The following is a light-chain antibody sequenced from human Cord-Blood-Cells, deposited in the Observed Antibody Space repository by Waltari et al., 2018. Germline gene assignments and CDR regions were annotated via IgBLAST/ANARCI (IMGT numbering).Light chain of an antibody. CDR3: QQYYSYPIT. CDR2: AAS. J-gene: IGKJ5*01. Sequence: AIRMTQSPSSFSASTGDRVTITFRASQGISSYLACYQQKPGKAPKLLIYAASTLQSGVPSRFSGSGSGTDFTLTISCLQSEDFATYYCQQYYSYPITFGQGTRLEIK. CDR1: QGISSY. V-gene: IGKV1-8*01.